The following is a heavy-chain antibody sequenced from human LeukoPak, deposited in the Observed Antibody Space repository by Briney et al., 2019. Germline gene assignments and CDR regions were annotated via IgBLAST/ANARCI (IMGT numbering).Heavy chain of an antibody. J-gene: IGHJ5*02. CDR1: GYTFTSYD. CDR3: ARAAAGTGGFDP. Sequence: ASVKVSCKASGYTFTSYDINWVRQATGQGLEWMGWMNPNSGNTGYAQKFQGRVAMTRNTSISTAYMELSSLRSEDTAVYYCARAAAGTGGFDPWGQGTLVTVSS. CDR2: MNPNSGNT. D-gene: IGHD6-13*01. V-gene: IGHV1-8*01.